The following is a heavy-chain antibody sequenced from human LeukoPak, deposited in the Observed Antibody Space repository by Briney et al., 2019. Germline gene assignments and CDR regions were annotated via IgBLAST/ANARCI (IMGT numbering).Heavy chain of an antibody. J-gene: IGHJ5*02. CDR2: IYYSGST. CDR3: ARTSPVDTAMGVDWFDP. Sequence: SETLSLTCSVSGGSISSSSYYWGWIRQPPGKKLEWIGNIYYSGSTYYNPSLKSRVTISVDTSKNQFSLKLSSVTAADTAVYYCARTSPVDTAMGVDWFDPWGQGTLVTVSS. D-gene: IGHD5-18*01. CDR1: GGSISSSSYY. V-gene: IGHV4-39*07.